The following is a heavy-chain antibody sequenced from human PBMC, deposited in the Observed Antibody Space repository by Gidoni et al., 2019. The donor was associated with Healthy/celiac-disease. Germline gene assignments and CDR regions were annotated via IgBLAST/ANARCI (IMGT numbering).Heavy chain of an antibody. CDR1: GGSISSSSYY. J-gene: IGHJ4*02. Sequence: QLQLQESGPGLVKPSETLSLTCTVSGGSISSSSYYWGWIRQPPGKGLEWIGSIYYSGSTYYNPFFKSRVTISVDTSKNQFSLKLRSVTAADTAVYYCARRYGDYYFDYWGQGTLVTVSS. D-gene: IGHD4-17*01. CDR3: ARRYGDYYFDY. V-gene: IGHV4-39*01. CDR2: IYYSGST.